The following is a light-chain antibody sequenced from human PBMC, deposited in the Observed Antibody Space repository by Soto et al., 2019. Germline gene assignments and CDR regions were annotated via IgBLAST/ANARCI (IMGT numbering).Light chain of an antibody. CDR1: QSVSSN. J-gene: IGKJ1*01. CDR2: GAS. V-gene: IGKV3-15*01. Sequence: EIVMKQSPATLSVSPGERATLSCRASQSVSSNLAWYQQKPGQAPGLLIYGASTRATGIPARFSGSGSGTEFTLTISSLQPEDFALYYCQQRYNWPPTFGQGTKVDIK. CDR3: QQRYNWPPT.